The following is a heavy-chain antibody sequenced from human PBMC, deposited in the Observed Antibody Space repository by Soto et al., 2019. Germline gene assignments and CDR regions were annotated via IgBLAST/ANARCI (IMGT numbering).Heavy chain of an antibody. CDR1: GFTFTDYS. D-gene: IGHD6-19*01. J-gene: IGHJ4*02. CDR3: ATEGRSGWYDY. CDR2: IDIGNGNR. Sequence: QDHLVQSGPEVKRPGASVRISCKASGFTFTDYSLHWVRQAPGQGLEWMGWIDIGNGNRKYSQELQGRVTITSDTSASTAYMDLNRLKFEDTAVYYCATEGRSGWYDYWGQGTLVTVSS. V-gene: IGHV1-3*04.